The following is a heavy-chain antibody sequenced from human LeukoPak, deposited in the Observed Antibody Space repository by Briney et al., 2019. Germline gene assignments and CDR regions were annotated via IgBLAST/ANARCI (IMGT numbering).Heavy chain of an antibody. CDR2: INHSGST. J-gene: IGHJ4*02. CDR3: ARGRGDTSGYYHIDY. V-gene: IGHV4-34*01. CDR1: GXXXXGYY. D-gene: IGHD3-22*01. Sequence: YGXXXXGYYWSWIRQPPGKGLEWIGEINHSGSTNYNPSHKSRVIMSVDTSKNQFSLKLSSVTAADTAVYYCARGRGDTSGYYHIDYWGQGTLVTVSS.